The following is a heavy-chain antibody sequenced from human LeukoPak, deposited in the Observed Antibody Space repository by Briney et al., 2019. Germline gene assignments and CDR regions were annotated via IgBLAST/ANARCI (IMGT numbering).Heavy chain of an antibody. CDR3: ARGMVGKWLRFGGSAFDI. D-gene: IGHD5-12*01. CDR2: INHSGST. V-gene: IGHV4-34*01. J-gene: IGHJ3*02. CDR1: GGSFSGYY. Sequence: ETLSLTCAVYGGSFSGYYWSWIRQPPGKGLEWIGEINHSGSTNYNPSLKSRVTISVDTSKNQFSLKLSSVTAADTAVYYCARGMVGKWLRFGGSAFDIWGQGTMVTVSS.